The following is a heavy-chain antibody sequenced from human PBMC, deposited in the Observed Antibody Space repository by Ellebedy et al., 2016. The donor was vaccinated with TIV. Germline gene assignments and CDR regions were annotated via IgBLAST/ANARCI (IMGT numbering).Heavy chain of an antibody. V-gene: IGHV3-48*02. J-gene: IGHJ3*02. CDR3: ARGPYGSGSQDDAFDI. CDR1: GFTFSSYS. D-gene: IGHD3-10*01. Sequence: GGSLRLXXAASGFTFSSYSMNWVRQAPGKGLEWVSYISSSSSTIYYADSVKGRFTISRDNAKNSLYLQMNSLRDEDTALYYCARGPYGSGSQDDAFDIWGQGTMVTVSS. CDR2: ISSSSSTI.